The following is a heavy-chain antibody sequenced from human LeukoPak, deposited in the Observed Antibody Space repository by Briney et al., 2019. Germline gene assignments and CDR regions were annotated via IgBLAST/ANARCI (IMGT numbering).Heavy chain of an antibody. V-gene: IGHV4-59*01. CDR1: GGSISSYY. J-gene: IGHJ6*03. CDR2: IYYSGST. Sequence: PSETLSLTCTVSGGSISSYYWSWIRQPPGKGLEWIGYIYYSGSTNYNPPLKSRVTISVDTSKNQFSLKLSSVTAADTAVYYCARAKQGDCSSTSCYFGYYYYYMDVWGKGTTVTVSS. CDR3: ARAKQGDCSSTSCYFGYYYYYMDV. D-gene: IGHD2-2*01.